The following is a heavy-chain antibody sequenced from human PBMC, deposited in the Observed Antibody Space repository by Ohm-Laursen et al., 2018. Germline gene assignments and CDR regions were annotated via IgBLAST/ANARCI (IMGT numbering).Heavy chain of an antibody. J-gene: IGHJ3*02. V-gene: IGHV3-23*01. CDR3: AKCHSDYAWAFDI. CDR1: GFTFSSYD. D-gene: IGHD4-11*01. CDR2: FSGSGGRT. Sequence: SLRLSCSASGFTFSSYDMHWVRQAPGKGLEWVSAFSGSGGRTYYADSVKGRFTISRDNSKNTLYLQMNSLRAEDTAVYYCAKCHSDYAWAFDIWGQGTMVTVSS.